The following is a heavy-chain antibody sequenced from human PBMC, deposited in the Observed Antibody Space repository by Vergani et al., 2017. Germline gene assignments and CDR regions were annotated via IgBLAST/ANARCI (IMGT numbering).Heavy chain of an antibody. J-gene: IGHJ4*02. CDR1: GGTFSSYA. CDR3: ARARDYYDSSGYTPSTXLFDC. Sequence: QVQLVQSGAEVKKPGSSVKVSCKASGGTFSSYAISWVRQAPGQGLEWMGGIIPIFGTANYAQKFQGRVTITADESTSTAYMELSSLRSEDTAVYYCARARDYYDSSGYTPSTXLFDCWGQGTLVTVSS. D-gene: IGHD3-22*01. CDR2: IIPIFGTA. V-gene: IGHV1-69*01.